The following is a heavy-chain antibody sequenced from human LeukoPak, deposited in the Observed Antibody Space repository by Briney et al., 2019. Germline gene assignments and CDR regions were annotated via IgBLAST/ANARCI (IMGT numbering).Heavy chain of an antibody. CDR3: ARRLDREWGSPWYFDL. D-gene: IGHD1-1*01. CDR2: IYYSGST. Sequence: PSETLSLTCTVSGGSISSYYWSWIRQPPGKGLEWIGYIYYSGSTNYNPSLKSRVTISVDTSKNQFSLKLSSVTAADTAVYYCARRLDREWGSPWYFDLWGRGTLVTVSS. V-gene: IGHV4-59*08. J-gene: IGHJ2*01. CDR1: GGSISSYY.